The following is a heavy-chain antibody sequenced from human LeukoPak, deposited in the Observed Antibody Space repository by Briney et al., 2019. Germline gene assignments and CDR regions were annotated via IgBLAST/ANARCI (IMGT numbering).Heavy chain of an antibody. J-gene: IGHJ6*02. CDR2: INHSGST. CDR1: GGSFSGYY. Sequence: SETLSLTCAVYGGSFSGYYWSWIRQPPGKGLEWIGEINHSGSTNYNPSLKSRVTISVDTSKNQFSLKLSSVTAADTAVYYCARANDILTGHRRKSNYYGMDVWGQGTTVTVSS. CDR3: ARANDILTGHRRKSNYYGMDV. V-gene: IGHV4-34*01. D-gene: IGHD3-9*01.